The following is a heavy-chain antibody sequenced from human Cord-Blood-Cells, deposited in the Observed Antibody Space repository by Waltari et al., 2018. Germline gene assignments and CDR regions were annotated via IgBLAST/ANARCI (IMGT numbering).Heavy chain of an antibody. D-gene: IGHD2-15*01. CDR3: ARGVVVAANNWFDP. J-gene: IGHJ5*02. CDR2: IYHSGST. CDR1: GGSISSGGYS. V-gene: IGHV4-30-2*01. Sequence: LQESGSGLVKPSQTLSLTCAVSGGSISSGGYSWSWIRQPPGKCLEWIGYIYHSGSTYYNPSLKSRVTISVDRSKNQFSLKLSSVTAADTAVYYCARGVVVAANNWFDPWGQGTLVTVSS.